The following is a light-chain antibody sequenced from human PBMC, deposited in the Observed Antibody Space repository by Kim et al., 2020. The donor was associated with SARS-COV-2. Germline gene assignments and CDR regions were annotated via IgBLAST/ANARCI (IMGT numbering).Light chain of an antibody. CDR1: KLGDKY. V-gene: IGLV3-1*01. CDR3: QAWDSSKVV. J-gene: IGLJ2*01. Sequence: VYPGPTARITCSGDKLGDKYARWYQQKPGQSPVLVIYQDSKRPSGIPERISGSNSGNTATLTISGTQAMDEADYYCQAWDSSKVVFGGGTQLTVL. CDR2: QDS.